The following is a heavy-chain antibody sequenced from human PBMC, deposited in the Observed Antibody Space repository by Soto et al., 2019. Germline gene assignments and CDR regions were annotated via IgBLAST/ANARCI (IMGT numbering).Heavy chain of an antibody. V-gene: IGHV5-51*01. J-gene: IGHJ3*02. CDR2: IYPGDSDT. Sequence: PGESLKISCKGSGYSFTNYWVGWVRQMPGKGLEWMGMIYPGDSDTRYSPSFQGQITISADKSISTAYLAWSSLKASDTAMYFCARKSRSGRSDAFDIWGQGKMVTVSS. D-gene: IGHD3-10*01. CDR1: GYSFTNYW. CDR3: ARKSRSGRSDAFDI.